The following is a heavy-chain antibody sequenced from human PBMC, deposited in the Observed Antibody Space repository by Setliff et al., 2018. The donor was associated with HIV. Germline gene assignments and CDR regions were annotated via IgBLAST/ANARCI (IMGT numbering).Heavy chain of an antibody. V-gene: IGHV4-38-2*01. J-gene: IGHJ5*02. CDR3: ARRAGNWGLNWFDP. Sequence: SETLSLSCDFSGSSITTTYSWAWIRLPPGKGLEWVGSHYHDGTSFYNPSLKSRVTVSLDTSKNQFSLKLQSVTAADTAVYYCARRAGNWGLNWFDPWGQGTQVTVS. CDR2: HYHDGTS. CDR1: GSSITTTYS. D-gene: IGHD3-10*01.